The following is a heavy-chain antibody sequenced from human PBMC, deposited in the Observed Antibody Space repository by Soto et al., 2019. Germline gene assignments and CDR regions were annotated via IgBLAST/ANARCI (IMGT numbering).Heavy chain of an antibody. CDR2: IYYSGST. Sequence: SETLSLTCNVSGGSLTDHYWTWIRQPPGKGLEWIGSIYYSGSTYYNPSLKSRVTISVDTSKNQFSLKLSSVTAADTAVYYCARHPSDFWFDPWGQGTLVTVS. D-gene: IGHD2-21*02. CDR3: ARHPSDFWFDP. CDR1: GGSLTDHY. V-gene: IGHV4-59*05. J-gene: IGHJ5*02.